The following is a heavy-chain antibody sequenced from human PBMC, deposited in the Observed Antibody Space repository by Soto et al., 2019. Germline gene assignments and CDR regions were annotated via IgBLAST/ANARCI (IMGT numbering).Heavy chain of an antibody. Sequence: SPPTLVNPTQTLTLTCTFSGFSLSTSGVGVGWIRQPPGKALEWLALIYWNDDKRYSPSLKSMLTITKDTSKNQVALTITNMDPVDTATYYCAHRRPIIPSSNWFDPWGQGTLVTVS. CDR3: AHRRPIIPSSNWFDP. D-gene: IGHD3-3*01. V-gene: IGHV2-5*01. CDR1: GFSLSTSGVG. CDR2: IYWNDDK. J-gene: IGHJ5*02.